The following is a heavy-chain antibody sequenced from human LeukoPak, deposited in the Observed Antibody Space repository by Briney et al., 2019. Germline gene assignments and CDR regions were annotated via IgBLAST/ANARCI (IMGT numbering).Heavy chain of an antibody. V-gene: IGHV6-1*01. D-gene: IGHD6-6*01. Sequence: SQTLSLTCAISGDSVSSNSAAWNWIRQSPSRGLEWLGRTYYRSKWYNDNAGSVKSRITINPDTSENQFSLQLNSVTPEDAAVYYCARSIAARYDNWGQGTLVTVSS. J-gene: IGHJ4*02. CDR1: GDSVSSNSAA. CDR3: ARSIAARYDN. CDR2: TYYRSKWYN.